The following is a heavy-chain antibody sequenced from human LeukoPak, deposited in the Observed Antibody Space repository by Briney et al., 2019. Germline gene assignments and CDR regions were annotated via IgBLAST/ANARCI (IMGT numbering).Heavy chain of an antibody. V-gene: IGHV3-21*01. J-gene: IGHJ4*02. CDR3: ASGPDGYNSHFDY. Sequence: GGSLRLSCAASGITFSSYSMNWVRQAPGKGLEWVSSISSSSSYIYYADSVKGRFTISRDNAKNSLYLQMNGLRAEDTAVYYCASGPDGYNSHFDYWGQGTLVTVSS. CDR1: GITFSSYS. CDR2: ISSSSSYI. D-gene: IGHD5-24*01.